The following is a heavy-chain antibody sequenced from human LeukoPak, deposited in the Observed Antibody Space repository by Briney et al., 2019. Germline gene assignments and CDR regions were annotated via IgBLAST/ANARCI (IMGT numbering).Heavy chain of an antibody. CDR3: AKDLGRYSGYDPYYFDY. CDR1: GFTFSSYA. D-gene: IGHD5-12*01. Sequence: GGSLRLSCAASGFTFSSYAMSWVRQAPGKGLEWVSAISGSGGSTYYADSVKGRFTISRDNSKNTLYLQMNSLRVEDTAVYYCAKDLGRYSGYDPYYFDYWGQGTLVTVSS. CDR2: ISGSGGST. V-gene: IGHV3-23*01. J-gene: IGHJ4*02.